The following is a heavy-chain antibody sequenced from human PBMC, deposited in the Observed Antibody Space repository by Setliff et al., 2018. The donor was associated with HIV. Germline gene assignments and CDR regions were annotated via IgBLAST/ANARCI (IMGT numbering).Heavy chain of an antibody. V-gene: IGHV3-33*08. J-gene: IGHJ6*02. Sequence: PGGSLRLSCAASGFIFSSYGMHWVRQAPGKGLEWVAVIWYDGGSKYYADSVKGRFIISRDNSKNTLYLQMNSLRAEDTAVYYCASSRGSSWYLFNYGMDVWGQGTTVTVSS. CDR2: IWYDGGSK. CDR1: GFIFSSYG. D-gene: IGHD6-13*01. CDR3: ASSRGSSWYLFNYGMDV.